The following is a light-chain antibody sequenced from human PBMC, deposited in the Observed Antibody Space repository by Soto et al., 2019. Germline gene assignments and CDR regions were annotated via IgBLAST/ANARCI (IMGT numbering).Light chain of an antibody. V-gene: IGKV1-5*03. CDR3: QQYNSNPLT. CDR1: RSISAW. Sequence: DIQMTQSPSTLSASLGDRVTITCRASRSISAWLAWYQLKPGKAPKLLIYKASTLKTGVPSRFSGSGSGTEFTLTISNLQPDDFATYHCQQYNSNPLTFGGGTKVEIK. J-gene: IGKJ4*01. CDR2: KAS.